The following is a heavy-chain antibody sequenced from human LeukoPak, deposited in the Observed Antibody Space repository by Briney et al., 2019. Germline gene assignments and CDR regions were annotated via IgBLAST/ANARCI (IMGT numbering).Heavy chain of an antibody. Sequence: TGGSLRLSCAASGFTFSSYAMSWVRQAPGKGLEWVSAISGSGGSTYYADSVKGRFTISRDNSKNTLYLQMNSLRAEDTAVYYCAKDQSSSWTNWFDPWGQGTLVTVSS. CDR1: GFTFSSYA. CDR3: AKDQSSSWTNWFDP. D-gene: IGHD6-13*01. CDR2: ISGSGGST. V-gene: IGHV3-23*01. J-gene: IGHJ5*02.